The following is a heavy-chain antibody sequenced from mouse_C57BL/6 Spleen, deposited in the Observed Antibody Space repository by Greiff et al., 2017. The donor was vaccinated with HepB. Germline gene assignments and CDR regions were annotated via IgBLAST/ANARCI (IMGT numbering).Heavy chain of an antibody. CDR2: ISDGGSYT. V-gene: IGHV5-4*01. Sequence: EVHLVESGGGLVKPGGSLKLSCAASGFTFSSYAMSWVRQTPEKRLEWVATISDGGSYTYYPDNVKGRFTISRDNAKNNLYLQMSHLKSEDTAMYYCARGYDYDGWFAYWGQGTLVTVSA. CDR1: GFTFSSYA. D-gene: IGHD2-4*01. J-gene: IGHJ3*01. CDR3: ARGYDYDGWFAY.